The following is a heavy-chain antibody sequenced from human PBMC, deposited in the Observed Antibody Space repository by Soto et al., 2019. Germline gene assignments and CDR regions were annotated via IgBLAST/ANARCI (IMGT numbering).Heavy chain of an antibody. CDR1: GGSISSYY. D-gene: IGHD4-17*01. V-gene: IGHV4-59*01. Sequence: SSETLSLTCTVSGGSISSYYWSWIRQPPGKGLERIGYIYYSGSTNYNPSLKSRVTISVDTSKNQFSLKLSSVTAADTAGYYCARRYGASFDYWGQGTLVTVSS. CDR2: IYYSGST. J-gene: IGHJ4*02. CDR3: ARRYGASFDY.